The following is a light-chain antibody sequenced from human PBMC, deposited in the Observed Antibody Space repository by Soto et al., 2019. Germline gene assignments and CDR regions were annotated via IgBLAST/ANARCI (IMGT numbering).Light chain of an antibody. Sequence: VLTQSPGTLSLSPGERATLSCRASQSLTNSFIAWYQQRPGQAPRLLIYDTSSRASGIPDRFSGSGSGTDFTLTISRLETEDFAVFYCQQYGTSEIIFGQGTRLEIK. CDR2: DTS. V-gene: IGKV3-20*01. J-gene: IGKJ5*01. CDR1: QSLTNSF. CDR3: QQYGTSEII.